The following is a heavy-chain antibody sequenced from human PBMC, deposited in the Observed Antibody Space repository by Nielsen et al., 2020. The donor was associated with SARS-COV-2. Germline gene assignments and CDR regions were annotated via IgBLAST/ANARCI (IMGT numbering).Heavy chain of an antibody. CDR1: GFTLGDYA. D-gene: IGHD3-10*01. CDR3: TRVYYYGSGSLDY. V-gene: IGHV3-49*04. Sequence: GESPNIPRTAPGFTLGDYAVMWVRQAPGKGLEWVGVIRTQAHGGTTEYAASVKGRFTISRDDSKSIAYLQMNSLKTEDTAVYYCTRVYYYGSGSLDYWGQGTLVTVSS. CDR2: IRTQAHGGTT. J-gene: IGHJ4*02.